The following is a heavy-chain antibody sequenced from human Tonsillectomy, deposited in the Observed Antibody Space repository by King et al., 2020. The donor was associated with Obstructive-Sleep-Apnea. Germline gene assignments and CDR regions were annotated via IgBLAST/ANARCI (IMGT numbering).Heavy chain of an antibody. D-gene: IGHD3-22*01. CDR1: GFTVSSNY. CDR2: IYSGGST. J-gene: IGHJ4*02. CDR3: AREWGNYYDSNGYYPAAGYFDY. Sequence: VQLVESGGNLVQPGGSLRLSCAASGFTVSSNYMSWVRQAPGKGLEWVSVIYSGGSTYYADSVKGRFTISRDNSKNTLYLQMNSLRAEDTAVYYCAREWGNYYDSNGYYPAAGYFDYWGQGTLVTVSS. V-gene: IGHV3-66*01.